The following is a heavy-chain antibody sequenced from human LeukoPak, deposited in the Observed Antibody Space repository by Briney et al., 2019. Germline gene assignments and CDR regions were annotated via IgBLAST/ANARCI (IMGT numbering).Heavy chain of an antibody. CDR3: ARISSSNWYNERGAFDV. J-gene: IGHJ3*01. V-gene: IGHV4-34*01. CDR2: INHSGST. Sequence: SETLSLTCAVYGGSFSGYYWSWIRQPPGKGLEWIGEINHSGSTNYNPSLKSRVTITVDTSKNQFSLKLRSVTAADTAVYYCARISSSNWYNERGAFDVWGQGTMVTVSS. D-gene: IGHD6-13*01. CDR1: GGSFSGYY.